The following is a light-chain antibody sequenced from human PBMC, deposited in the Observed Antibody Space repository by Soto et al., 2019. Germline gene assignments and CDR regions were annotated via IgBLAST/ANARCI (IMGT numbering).Light chain of an antibody. CDR3: QHYNTYTWT. Sequence: DIQMTQSPSSLSASVGDGVTITCRASQSISSYVSWYQQKPGKAPKLLIYKASSLGGGVPSRFSGSGSGTDFTLTISSLQPDDSATYYCQHYNTYTWTFGLGTRVE. J-gene: IGKJ1*01. V-gene: IGKV1-5*03. CDR2: KAS. CDR1: QSISSY.